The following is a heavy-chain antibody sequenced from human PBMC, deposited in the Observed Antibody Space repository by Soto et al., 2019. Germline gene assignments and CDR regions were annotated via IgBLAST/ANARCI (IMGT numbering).Heavy chain of an antibody. CDR3: AKDGNWLDAYFDV. CDR2: SSASGRSR. Sequence: PXGSLELSCVASGIEFSNYSMSWVRQAPGKGLEWVSISSASGRSRYHADSVKGRFTISRDNSKNTLYLHMTNLRAEDTAVYYCAKDGNWLDAYFDVWGQGTPVTVSS. CDR1: GIEFSNYS. V-gene: IGHV3-23*01. D-gene: IGHD6-19*01. J-gene: IGHJ4*02.